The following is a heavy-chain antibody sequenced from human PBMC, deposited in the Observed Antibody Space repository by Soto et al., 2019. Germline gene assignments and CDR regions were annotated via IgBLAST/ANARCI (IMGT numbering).Heavy chain of an antibody. J-gene: IGHJ4*02. V-gene: IGHV3-30*18. D-gene: IGHD2-15*01. CDR2: ISYDGSNK. Sequence: GGSLRLSCAASGFTFSSYGMHWVRQAPGKGLEWVAVISYDGSNKYYADSVKGRFTISRDNSKNTLYLQMNSLRAEDTAVYYCAKDSCSGGSCLEDYWGQGTLVTVSS. CDR3: AKDSCSGGSCLEDY. CDR1: GFTFSSYG.